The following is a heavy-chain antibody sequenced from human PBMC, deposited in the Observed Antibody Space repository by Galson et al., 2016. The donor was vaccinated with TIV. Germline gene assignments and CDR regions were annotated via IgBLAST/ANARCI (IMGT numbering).Heavy chain of an antibody. D-gene: IGHD2-21*01. CDR3: ARPPYCGGDCYKYDN. V-gene: IGHV1-3*01. CDR2: INGGNGNT. Sequence: QSGAEVKKPGASVKVSCKTSGYSFSIYAMHWVRQAPGQRLEWMGWINGGNGNTKYSKQFQGRLTITRETSASTAYMELNSLRPEDTAVYYCARPPYCGGDCYKYDNWGQGTLVTVSS. CDR1: GYSFSIYA. J-gene: IGHJ4*02.